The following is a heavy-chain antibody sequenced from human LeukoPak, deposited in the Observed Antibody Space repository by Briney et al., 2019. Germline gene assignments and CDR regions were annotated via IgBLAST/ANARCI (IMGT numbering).Heavy chain of an antibody. V-gene: IGHV4-34*09. CDR2: INHSGST. J-gene: IGHJ4*02. CDR3: AREKTTPEAVFDY. Sequence: SETLSLTCAVYGGSFSGYYWSWIRQPPGKGLEWIGEINHSGSTNYNPSLKSQVTISVDTSKNQFSLKLSSVTAADTAVYYCAREKTTPEAVFDYWGQGTLVTVSS. D-gene: IGHD4-11*01. CDR1: GGSFSGYY.